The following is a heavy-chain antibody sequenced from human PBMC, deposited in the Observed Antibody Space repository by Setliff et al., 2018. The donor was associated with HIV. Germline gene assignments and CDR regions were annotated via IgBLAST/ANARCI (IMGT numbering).Heavy chain of an antibody. D-gene: IGHD1-26*01. V-gene: IGHV1-2*06. CDR1: GYTFTGYY. Sequence: ASVKVPCQASGYTFTGYYMHWVRQAPGQGLEWMGRTNPNSGGTNYARKFQGRVTMTRDTSITTAYMQLSRLRSDDTAVYYCARGTRVGANDAFDIWGQGTMVTVSS. CDR3: ARGTRVGANDAFDI. J-gene: IGHJ3*02. CDR2: TNPNSGGT.